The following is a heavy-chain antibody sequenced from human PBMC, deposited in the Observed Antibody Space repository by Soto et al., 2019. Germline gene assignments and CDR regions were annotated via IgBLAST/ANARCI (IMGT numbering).Heavy chain of an antibody. CDR1: GGSISSGGYY. V-gene: IGHV4-31*03. D-gene: IGHD3-10*01. CDR2: IYYSGST. J-gene: IGHJ6*02. CDR3: ARGGPSITMVRGRPFRYYGMDV. Sequence: QVQLQESGPGLVKPSQTLSLTCTVSGGSISSGGYYWSWIRQHPGKGLEWIGYIYYSGSTYYNPSLKSRVTISVDTSKNQFSLKLSSVTAADTAVYYCARGGPSITMVRGRPFRYYGMDVWGQGTTVTVSS.